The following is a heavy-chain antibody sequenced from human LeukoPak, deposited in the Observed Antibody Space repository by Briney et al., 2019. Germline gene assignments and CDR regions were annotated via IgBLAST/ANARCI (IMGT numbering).Heavy chain of an antibody. V-gene: IGHV3-23*01. CDR1: GFIVRSYS. Sequence: GGSLRLSCAASGFIVRSYSMNWVRQAPGKGLDWVSGISGSGGSTYYADSVKGRFTISRDNSKNTLYLQMNSLRAEDTAVYYCAREELDWGQGTLVTVSS. D-gene: IGHD3-10*01. CDR2: ISGSGGST. CDR3: AREELD. J-gene: IGHJ4*02.